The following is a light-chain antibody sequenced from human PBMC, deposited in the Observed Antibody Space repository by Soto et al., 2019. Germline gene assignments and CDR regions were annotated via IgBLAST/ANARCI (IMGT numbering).Light chain of an antibody. Sequence: EILLTQSPGTLYLSPGERATLSCRASQSVSSRYLAWYQQTPGQAHRILVYGVYSRETCIPDRFSGSGSGADFTLTISMLEPEDVAEHYCQKDGILQYTFGQGTNLQIK. CDR2: GVY. CDR3: QKDGILQYT. J-gene: IGKJ2*01. CDR1: QSVSSRY. V-gene: IGKV3-20*01.